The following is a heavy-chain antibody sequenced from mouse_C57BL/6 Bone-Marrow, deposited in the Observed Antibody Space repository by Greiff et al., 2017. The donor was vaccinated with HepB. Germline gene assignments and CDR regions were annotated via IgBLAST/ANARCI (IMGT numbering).Heavy chain of an antibody. V-gene: IGHV2-5*01. Sequence: QVQLKESGPGLVQPSQSLSITCTVSGFSLTSYGVHWVRQSPGKGLEWLGVIWRGGSTDYNAAFMSRLSITKDNSKSQVFFKMNSLQADDTAIYYCAKGVAFYYDGSSYAMDYWGQGTAVTVSS. J-gene: IGHJ4*01. D-gene: IGHD1-1*01. CDR2: IWRGGST. CDR1: GFSLTSYG. CDR3: AKGVAFYYDGSSYAMDY.